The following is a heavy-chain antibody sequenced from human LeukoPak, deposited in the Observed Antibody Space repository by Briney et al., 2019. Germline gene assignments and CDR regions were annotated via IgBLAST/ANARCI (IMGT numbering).Heavy chain of an antibody. CDR2: IYYSGST. J-gene: IGHJ4*02. D-gene: IGHD5-18*01. V-gene: IGHV4-59*01. Sequence: PSETLSLTCTVSGGSISSYYWSWIRQPPGKGLEWIGYIYYSGSTSYNPSLKSRVTISVDTSKNQFSLKLSSVTAADTAVYYCARSYSYGFFDYWGQGTLVTVSS. CDR3: ARSYSYGFFDY. CDR1: GGSISSYY.